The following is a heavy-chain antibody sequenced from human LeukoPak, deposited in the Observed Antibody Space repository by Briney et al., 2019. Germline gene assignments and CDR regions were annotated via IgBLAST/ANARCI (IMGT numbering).Heavy chain of an antibody. CDR3: ARDNWKQWLDY. V-gene: IGHV3-66*01. Sequence: GGSLRLSCAASGFTVSSNYMSWVRQAPGKGLEWVSVIYSGGSTYYADSVKGRFTISRDNSKNTLYLQMNSLRAEDTAVYYCARDNWKQWLDYWGQGTLVTVSS. CDR2: IYSGGST. J-gene: IGHJ4*02. CDR1: GFTVSSNY. D-gene: IGHD6-19*01.